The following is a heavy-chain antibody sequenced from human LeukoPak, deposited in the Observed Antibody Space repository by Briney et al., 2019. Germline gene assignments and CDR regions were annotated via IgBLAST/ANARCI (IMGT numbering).Heavy chain of an antibody. Sequence: SVKVSCKASGGIFSSYAISWVRQAPGQGLEWMGGIIPIFGTANYAQKFQGRVTITADESTSTAYMELSSLRSEDTAVYYWATCARNFYCYRFDYWGQGTLVTVSS. V-gene: IGHV1-69*01. CDR2: IIPIFGTA. D-gene: IGHD2-2*02. J-gene: IGHJ4*02. CDR3: ATCARNFYCYRFDY. CDR1: GGIFSSYA.